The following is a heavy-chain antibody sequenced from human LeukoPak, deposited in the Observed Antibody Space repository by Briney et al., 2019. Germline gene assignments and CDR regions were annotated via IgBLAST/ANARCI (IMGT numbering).Heavy chain of an antibody. V-gene: IGHV3-7*01. D-gene: IGHD2-8*01. CDR1: GFTFSSYW. CDR3: ARALRSNNELMVYAIRGPFDY. Sequence: HPGGSLGLSCAVSGFTFSSYWMTWVRQAPGKGLEWVANIKQDGSEKYYVDSVKGRFTISRDNAKNSLFLQVNSLRAEDTALYYCARALRSNNELMVYAIRGPFDYWGQGTLVTVSS. CDR2: IKQDGSEK. J-gene: IGHJ4*02.